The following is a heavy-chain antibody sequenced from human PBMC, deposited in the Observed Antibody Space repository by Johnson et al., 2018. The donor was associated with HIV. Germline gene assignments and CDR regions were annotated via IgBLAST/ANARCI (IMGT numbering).Heavy chain of an antibody. CDR2: ISYDGSNK. J-gene: IGHJ3*02. V-gene: IGHV3-30*19. D-gene: IGHD2-2*01. CDR3: AREVSSGGYCTTTTCYAAAFDI. CDR1: GFRFSTCA. Sequence: QVQLVESGGGVVQPGRSLRLSCVASGFRFSTCAIHWVRQAPGKGLEWVAVISYDGSNKYYADSVKGRFTISRDNSKNTVYLEMNSLRAEDTAVYYCAREVSSGGYCTTTTCYAAAFDIWGRGTMVTVSS.